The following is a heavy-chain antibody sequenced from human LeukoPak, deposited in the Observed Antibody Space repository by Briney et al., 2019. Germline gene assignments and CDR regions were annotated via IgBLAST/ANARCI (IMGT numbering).Heavy chain of an antibody. CDR3: ATFGLVAALDL. J-gene: IGHJ4*02. Sequence: GGALRLSCAASGFSFNAYGMAWVRQAPGTGMEWVANINPAGSETFHVDPVKGRFSISRDHAKNLVYLQMNSLRAEDTAVYYCATFGLVAALDLWVQGTLVTVSS. CDR1: GFSFNAYG. CDR2: INPAGSET. D-gene: IGHD5-12*01. V-gene: IGHV3-7*01.